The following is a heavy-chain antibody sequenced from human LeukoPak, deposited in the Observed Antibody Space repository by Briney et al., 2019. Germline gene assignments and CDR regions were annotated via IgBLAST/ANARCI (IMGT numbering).Heavy chain of an antibody. D-gene: IGHD2-2*01. CDR2: FDPEDGET. Sequence: ASVKVSCKVSGYTLTELSMHWVRQAPGKGLEWMGGFDPEDGETIYAQKFQGRVTVTEDTSTDTAYMELSSLRSEDTAVYHCATIGVPAARGVDYWGQGTLVTVSS. CDR1: GYTLTELS. V-gene: IGHV1-24*01. CDR3: ATIGVPAARGVDY. J-gene: IGHJ4*02.